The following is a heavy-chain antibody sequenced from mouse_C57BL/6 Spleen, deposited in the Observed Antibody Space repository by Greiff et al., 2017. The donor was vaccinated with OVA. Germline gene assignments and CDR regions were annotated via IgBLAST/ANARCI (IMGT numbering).Heavy chain of an antibody. Sequence: VKVVESGPGLVAPSQCLSITCTVSGFSLTSYAISWVRQPPGKGLEWLGVIWTGGGTNYNSALTSKLSISKDNSKSHVFLKMNSLQTEDTARYYCARNEDYGSPLAMDYWGQGTSVTVSS. V-gene: IGHV2-9-1*01. CDR3: ARNEDYGSPLAMDY. D-gene: IGHD1-1*01. J-gene: IGHJ4*01. CDR1: GFSLTSYA. CDR2: IWTGGGT.